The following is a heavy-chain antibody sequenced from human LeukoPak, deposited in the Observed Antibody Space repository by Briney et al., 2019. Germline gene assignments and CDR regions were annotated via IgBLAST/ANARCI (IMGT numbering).Heavy chain of an antibody. CDR3: ARDYYYDSTGYFSAHSY. CDR2: MNPNSGNT. J-gene: IGHJ4*02. CDR1: GYTFTSYD. V-gene: IGHV1-8*03. Sequence: ASVKVSCKASGYTFTSYDINWVRQATGQGLEWMGWMNPNSGNTGYAQKFQGRVTITRNTSISTAYMELRSLRSDDTAVYYCARDYYYDSTGYFSAHSYWGQGTLVTVSS. D-gene: IGHD3-22*01.